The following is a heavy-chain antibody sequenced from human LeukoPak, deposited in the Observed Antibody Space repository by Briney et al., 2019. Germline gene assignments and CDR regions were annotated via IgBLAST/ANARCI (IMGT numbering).Heavy chain of an antibody. V-gene: IGHV3-21*01. CDR2: ISSSSSYI. CDR1: GFTFSSYS. CDR3: ARDYGDYGGLGY. J-gene: IGHJ4*02. Sequence: PGGSLRLSCAASGFTFSSYSMNWVRQALGKGLEWVSSISSSSSYIYYADSVKGRFTISRDNAKNSLYLQMNSLRAEDTAVYYCARDYGDYGGLGYWGQGTLVTVSS. D-gene: IGHD4-17*01.